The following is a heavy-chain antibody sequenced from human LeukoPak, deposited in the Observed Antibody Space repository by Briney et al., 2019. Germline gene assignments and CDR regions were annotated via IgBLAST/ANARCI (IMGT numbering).Heavy chain of an antibody. Sequence: PSETLSLTCTVSGGSISSYYWSWIRQPPGKGLEWIGYIYYSGSTNYNPSLKSRVTISVDTSKNQFSLKLSSVTAADTAVYYCARALRARITGTTASVYGMDVWGQGTAVTVSS. CDR3: ARALRARITGTTASVYGMDV. D-gene: IGHD1-20*01. J-gene: IGHJ6*02. CDR1: GGSISSYY. V-gene: IGHV4-59*01. CDR2: IYYSGST.